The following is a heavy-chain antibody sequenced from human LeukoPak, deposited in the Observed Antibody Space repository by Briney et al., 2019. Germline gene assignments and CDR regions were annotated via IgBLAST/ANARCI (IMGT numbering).Heavy chain of an antibody. CDR3: AKDSKSRYSGSYIDWFDP. Sequence: PGGSLRLSCAASGFTFSSYGMHWVRQAPGKGLEGVAVIWYDGSNKYYADSVKGRFTISRDNSKNTLYLQMNSLRAEDTAVYYCAKDSKSRYSGSYIDWFDPWGQGTLVTVSS. CDR2: IWYDGSNK. CDR1: GFTFSSYG. J-gene: IGHJ5*02. V-gene: IGHV3-33*06. D-gene: IGHD1-26*01.